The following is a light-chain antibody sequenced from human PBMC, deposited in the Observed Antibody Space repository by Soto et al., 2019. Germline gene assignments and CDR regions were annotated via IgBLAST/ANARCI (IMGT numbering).Light chain of an antibody. Sequence: EIVLTQSPGTLSLSPGERATLSCRASQSVSSSYLAWYRHKPGQAPRLLIYGASSRATGIPDRFSGSGSGTDFTLTISRLEPEDFAVYYCQQYGSSPTSLTFGGGTKVEIK. V-gene: IGKV3-20*01. J-gene: IGKJ4*01. CDR1: QSVSSSY. CDR2: GAS. CDR3: QQYGSSPTSLT.